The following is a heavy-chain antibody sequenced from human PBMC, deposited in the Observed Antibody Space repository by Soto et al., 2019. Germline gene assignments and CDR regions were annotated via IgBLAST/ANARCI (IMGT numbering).Heavy chain of an antibody. V-gene: IGHV4-59*08. D-gene: IGHD1-20*01. Sequence: PSETLSLTCTVSGGSISSYYWSWIRQPPGKGLEWIGYIYYSGSTNYNPSLKSRVTISVDTSKNQFSLNLTSVTAADTAVYYCASKTIKAPGHYWGQGILVTVSS. CDR2: IYYSGST. CDR1: GGSISSYY. CDR3: ASKTIKAPGHY. J-gene: IGHJ4*02.